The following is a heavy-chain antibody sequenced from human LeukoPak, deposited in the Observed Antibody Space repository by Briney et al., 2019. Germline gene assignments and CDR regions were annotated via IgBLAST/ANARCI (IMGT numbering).Heavy chain of an antibody. D-gene: IGHD2-2*01. CDR1: GFTFSSYE. Sequence: GGSLRLSCAASGFTFSSYEMNWVRQAPGKGLEWVLYISSSGSTIYYADSVKGRFTISGDNAKNSLYLQMNSLRAEDTAVYYCARANGGYCSSTSCSLHYYGMDVWGKGTTVTVSS. CDR2: ISSSGSTI. CDR3: ARANGGYCSSTSCSLHYYGMDV. V-gene: IGHV3-48*03. J-gene: IGHJ6*04.